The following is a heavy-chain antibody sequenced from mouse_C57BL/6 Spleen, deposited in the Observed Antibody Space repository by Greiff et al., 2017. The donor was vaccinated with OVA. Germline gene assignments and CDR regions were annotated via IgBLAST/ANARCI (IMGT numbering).Heavy chain of an antibody. V-gene: IGHV1-82*01. CDR3: ARSPFYYYGSSYSMDY. CDR1: GYAFSSSW. CDR2: IYPGDGDT. J-gene: IGHJ4*01. D-gene: IGHD1-1*01. Sequence: QVQLKQSGPELVKPGASVKISCKASGYAFSSSWMNWVKQRPGKGLEWIGRIYPGDGDTNYNGKFKGKATLTADKSSSTAYMQLSSLTSEDSAVYFCARSPFYYYGSSYSMDYWGQGTSVTVSS.